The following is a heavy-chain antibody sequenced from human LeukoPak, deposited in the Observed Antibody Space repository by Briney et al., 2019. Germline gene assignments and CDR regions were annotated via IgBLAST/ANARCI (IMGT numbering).Heavy chain of an antibody. CDR3: ARALGDTRFDY. Sequence: GGSLRLSCAASGFTFSSYAMHWVRQAPGKGLEWVAVISYDGSNKYYADSVKCRFTISRDNSKNTLYLQMNSLRAEDTAVYYCARALGDTRFDYWGQGTLVTVSS. CDR1: GFTFSSYA. V-gene: IGHV3-30-3*01. J-gene: IGHJ4*02. D-gene: IGHD3-16*01. CDR2: ISYDGSNK.